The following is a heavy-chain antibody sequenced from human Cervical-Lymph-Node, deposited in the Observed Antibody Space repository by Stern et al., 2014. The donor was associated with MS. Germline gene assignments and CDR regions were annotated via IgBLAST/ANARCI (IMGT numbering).Heavy chain of an antibody. J-gene: IGHJ6*02. CDR1: GFTFSDHY. D-gene: IGHD5/OR15-5a*01. V-gene: IGHV3-11*01. CDR2: INNNGTTH. Sequence: QVQLVESGGGLVKPGGSLRLSCAASGFTFSDHYMSWVRQAPGKGLEWISYINNNGTTHYYADSVKGRFTISRDNVKNLLYLQMNSLRADDPAVYFCAREGVAVSGYCYYYGMDVWGQGTTVTVSS. CDR3: AREGVAVSGYCYYYGMDV.